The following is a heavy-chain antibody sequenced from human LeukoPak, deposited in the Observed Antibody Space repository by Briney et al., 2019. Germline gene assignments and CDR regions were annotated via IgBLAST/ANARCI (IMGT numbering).Heavy chain of an antibody. V-gene: IGHV3-13*01. D-gene: IGHD1/OR15-1a*01. Sequence: PGGSLRLSCVPSGLTFSSYDMHWVRRPTGKSLEWVSGIGTGGDTYYPDSVKGRFTISRENAKKSLYLQMNSLRAGDTAVYYCARGNNHDWWGQGTLVTVSS. J-gene: IGHJ4*02. CDR2: IGTGGDT. CDR1: GLTFSSYD. CDR3: ARGNNHDW.